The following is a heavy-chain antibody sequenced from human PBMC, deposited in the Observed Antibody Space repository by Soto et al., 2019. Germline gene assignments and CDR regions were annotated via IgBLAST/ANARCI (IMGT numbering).Heavy chain of an antibody. D-gene: IGHD5-18*01. V-gene: IGHV4-34*01. Sequence: ASETLSLTCAVYGGSFSGYYWSWIRQPPGKGLEWIGEINHSGSTNYNPSLKSRVTISVDTSKNQFSLKLSSVTAADTAVYYCARWIQLWSLGYYFDYWGQGTLVTV. J-gene: IGHJ4*02. CDR2: INHSGST. CDR1: GGSFSGYY. CDR3: ARWIQLWSLGYYFDY.